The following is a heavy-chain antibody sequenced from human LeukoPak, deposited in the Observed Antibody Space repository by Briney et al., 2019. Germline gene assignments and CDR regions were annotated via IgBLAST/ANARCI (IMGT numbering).Heavy chain of an antibody. V-gene: IGHV3-74*01. J-gene: IGHJ6*02. CDR3: AREAAAGTAGAYGMDV. Sequence: GGSLRLPCAASGFTFSSYWMHWVRHAPGRGLVWVSRMNYDGNSTSYADSVRGRYTISRDNAKNTLYLQMNSLRDEDTAVYYCAREAAAGTAGAYGMDVWGQGTTVTVSS. CDR2: MNYDGNST. D-gene: IGHD6-13*01. CDR1: GFTFSSYW.